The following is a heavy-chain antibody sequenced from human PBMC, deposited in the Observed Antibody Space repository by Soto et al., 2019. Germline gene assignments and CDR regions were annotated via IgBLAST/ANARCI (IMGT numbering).Heavy chain of an antibody. V-gene: IGHV1-2*04. CDR1: GYTFIGYY. CDR3: ARVGGGLASLGYYGMDV. J-gene: IGHJ6*02. CDR2: INPNSGGT. D-gene: IGHD3-16*01. Sequence: ASVKVSCKASGYTFIGYYIHWVRQAPGQGLEWMGWINPNSGGTNYARRFQGWVTMTRDRSISTAYMELSRLKSDDTAVYYCARVGGGLASLGYYGMDVWGQGTTVTVS.